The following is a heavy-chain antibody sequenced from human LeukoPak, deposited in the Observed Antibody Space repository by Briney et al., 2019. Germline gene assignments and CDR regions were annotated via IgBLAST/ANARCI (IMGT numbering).Heavy chain of an antibody. D-gene: IGHD2-2*01. CDR1: GGSISSSSYY. Sequence: SETLSLTCTVSGGSISSSSYYWGWIRQPPGKGLEWIGSIYYSGSTYYNSSLESRVTISVDTSKNQFSLKLSSVTAADTAVYYCARAGGKYQLATKYYYYMDVWGKGTTVTVSS. CDR3: ARAGGKYQLATKYYYYMDV. J-gene: IGHJ6*03. CDR2: IYYSGST. V-gene: IGHV4-39*01.